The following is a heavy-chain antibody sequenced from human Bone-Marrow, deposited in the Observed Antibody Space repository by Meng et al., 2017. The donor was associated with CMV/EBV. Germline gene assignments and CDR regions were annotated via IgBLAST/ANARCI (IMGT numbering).Heavy chain of an antibody. D-gene: IGHD3-3*01. CDR2: SSIYKVTP. V-gene: IGHV1-18*01. CDR3: ARDSLLRFSPTRDV. Sequence: ASVKVSCKASGYTFTSYAITWVRQAPGQGLEWMGWSSIYKVTPDYAQKFQDRISMTTDTSTNTAYMEPKSLRSDDTAVYYCARDSLLRFSPTRDVWGQGTTVTVSS. J-gene: IGHJ6*02. CDR1: GYTFTSYA.